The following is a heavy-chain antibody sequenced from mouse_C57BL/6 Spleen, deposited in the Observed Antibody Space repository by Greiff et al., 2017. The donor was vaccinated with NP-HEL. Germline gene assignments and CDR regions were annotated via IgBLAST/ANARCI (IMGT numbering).Heavy chain of an antibody. CDR2: IDPSDSYT. Sequence: QVQLQQPGAELVKPGASVKLSCKASGYTFTSYWMQWVKQRPGQGLEWIGEIDPSDSYTNYNQKFKGKATLTVDKSSSPAYMQLSSLTSEDSAVYYCARRDYYGSSCYAMDYWGQGTSVTVSS. D-gene: IGHD1-1*01. CDR3: ARRDYYGSSCYAMDY. CDR1: GYTFTSYW. J-gene: IGHJ4*01. V-gene: IGHV1-50*01.